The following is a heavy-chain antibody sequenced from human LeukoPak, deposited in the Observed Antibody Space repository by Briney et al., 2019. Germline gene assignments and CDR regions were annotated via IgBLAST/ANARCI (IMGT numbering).Heavy chain of an antibody. Sequence: PGGSLRLSCAASGFTFSSYAMSWVRQAPGKGLEWVSAISGSGGSTYYADSVKGRFTISRDNAKNSLYLQMNSLRAEDTAVYYCARLSSGGIENWGQGTLVTVSS. CDR3: ARLSSGGIEN. CDR1: GFTFSSYA. CDR2: ISGSGGST. V-gene: IGHV3-23*01. D-gene: IGHD2-15*01. J-gene: IGHJ4*02.